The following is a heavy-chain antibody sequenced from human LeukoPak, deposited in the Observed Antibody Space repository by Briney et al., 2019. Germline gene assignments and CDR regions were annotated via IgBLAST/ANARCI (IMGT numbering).Heavy chain of an antibody. Sequence: SETLSLTCAVYGGSFSGYYWSWIRQPPGKGLEWIGEINHRGSTNYNPSLKSRVTISVDTSKNQFSLKLSSVTAADTAVYYCARGWAFQTIKYFDYWGQGTLVTVSS. CDR2: INHRGST. V-gene: IGHV4-34*01. CDR1: GGSFSGYY. CDR3: ARGWAFQTIKYFDY. J-gene: IGHJ4*02.